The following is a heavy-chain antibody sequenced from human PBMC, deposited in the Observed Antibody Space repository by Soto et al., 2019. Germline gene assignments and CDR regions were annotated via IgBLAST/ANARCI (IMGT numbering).Heavy chain of an antibody. Sequence: GAEVKKPGDSLKISCKGFGSNFYSYWIGWVRQMPGQGLEWMGIVNPGDSDARYSPSFQGQVTISADKTITTAFLQWSSLKASDSAMYYCARRVGDYFDYWGQGTLVTVSS. J-gene: IGHJ4*02. V-gene: IGHV5-51*01. CDR3: ARRVGDYFDY. CDR1: GSNFYSYW. CDR2: VNPGDSDA.